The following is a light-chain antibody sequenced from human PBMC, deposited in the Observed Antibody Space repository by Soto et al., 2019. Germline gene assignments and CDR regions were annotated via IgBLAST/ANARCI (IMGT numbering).Light chain of an antibody. J-gene: IGKJ4*01. CDR2: GAS. CDR1: QSVSSN. CDR3: QQYNNWAT. Sequence: DIVITQSPATLSVSPGERATLSCRASQSVSSNLAWYQQKPGQAPRLLIYGASTRATGIPARFSGSGSGTEFTLTISSLQSEDFAVYYCQQYNNWATFGGGTKVDIK. V-gene: IGKV3-15*01.